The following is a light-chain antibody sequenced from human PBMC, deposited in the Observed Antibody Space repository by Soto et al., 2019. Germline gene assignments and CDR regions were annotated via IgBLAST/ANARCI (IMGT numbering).Light chain of an antibody. CDR1: QGIGNN. Sequence: DIQMTQSPSSLSASVGDRVTITCRASQGIGNNLGWYQQKVGRAPKRLIYAASSLESGVPSRFSGSGSGKEFTLTISSLQPEDFATYYCLQHHSYPYTFGQGTKLEIK. V-gene: IGKV1-17*01. J-gene: IGKJ2*01. CDR2: AAS. CDR3: LQHHSYPYT.